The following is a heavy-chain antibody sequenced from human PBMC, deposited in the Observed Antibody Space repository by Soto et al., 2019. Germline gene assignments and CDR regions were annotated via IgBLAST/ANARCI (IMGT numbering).Heavy chain of an antibody. V-gene: IGHV3-23*01. Sequence: EVQLLESGGGLVQPGGSLRLSCAASGFTFSSYAMSWVRQAPGKGLEWVSAISGSGGSTYYADSVKGRFTISRDNSKNTLSLQMNSLRAEDTAVYYSAKAPLDKYSSSSSDYYYYYGMDVWGQGTTVTVSS. J-gene: IGHJ6*02. CDR2: ISGSGGST. CDR1: GFTFSSYA. CDR3: AKAPLDKYSSSSSDYYYYYGMDV. D-gene: IGHD6-6*01.